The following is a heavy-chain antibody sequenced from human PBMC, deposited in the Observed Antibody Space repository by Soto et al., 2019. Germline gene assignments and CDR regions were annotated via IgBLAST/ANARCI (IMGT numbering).Heavy chain of an antibody. CDR3: ARHTPAISISDH. J-gene: IGHJ1*01. D-gene: IGHD2-15*01. CDR2: IYYSGST. V-gene: IGHV4-39*01. CDR1: GCSISGSGYY. Sequence: SETLSLTCTVSGCSISGSGYYWGWIRQPPGKGLEWIGSIYYSGSTYYNPSLKSRVTISVDTSKNQFSLKLSSVTAADTAVYYCARHTPAISISDHWGQG.